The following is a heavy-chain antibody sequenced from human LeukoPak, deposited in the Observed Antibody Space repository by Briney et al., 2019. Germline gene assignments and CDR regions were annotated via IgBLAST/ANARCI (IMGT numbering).Heavy chain of an antibody. D-gene: IGHD6-13*01. CDR3: ARERIVAAAGTGWFDP. CDR1: GGTFSNYA. Sequence: ASVKVSCKASGGTFSNYAISWVRQAPGQGHEWMGGIIPMFGTANYAQKFQGRVTITTDESTSTAYMELSSLRSEDTAVYYCARERIVAAAGTGWFDPWGQGTLVTVSS. CDR2: IIPMFGTA. J-gene: IGHJ5*02. V-gene: IGHV1-69*05.